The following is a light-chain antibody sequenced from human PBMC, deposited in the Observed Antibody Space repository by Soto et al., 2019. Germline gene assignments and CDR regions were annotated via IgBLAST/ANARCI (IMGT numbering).Light chain of an antibody. Sequence: EIVLTQSPGTLSLSPGERATLSCRASQSVSFSYLAWYQQKSGQAPRLLIYGASSRATGIPDRFSGSGSGTDFTLTISRLEPEDFAVYYCQQYGSSPFTFGPGTKVDIK. V-gene: IGKV3-20*01. CDR2: GAS. CDR1: QSVSFSY. J-gene: IGKJ3*01. CDR3: QQYGSSPFT.